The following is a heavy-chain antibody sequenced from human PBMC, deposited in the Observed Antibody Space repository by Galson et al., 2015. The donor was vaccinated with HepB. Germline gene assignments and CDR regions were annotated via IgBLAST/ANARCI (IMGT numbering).Heavy chain of an antibody. Sequence: SLRLSCAASGFTFSSFTMNWVRQAPGKRLEWVSYISTTGTNIFYVDSVKGRFAVSRDNAKNSLYLQMNSLRAEDTAIYYCARVVLSGSYWYFDFWGPGTLVTVSS. CDR2: ISTTGTNI. J-gene: IGHJ4*02. D-gene: IGHD1-26*01. V-gene: IGHV3-48*01. CDR3: ARVVLSGSYWYFDF. CDR1: GFTFSSFT.